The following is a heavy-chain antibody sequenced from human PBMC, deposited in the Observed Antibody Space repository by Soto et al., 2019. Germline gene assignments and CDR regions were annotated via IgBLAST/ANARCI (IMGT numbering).Heavy chain of an antibody. CDR1: GFTFSSST. CDR3: ARDIGEMSAV. D-gene: IGHD3-10*01. Sequence: GGSLRLSXTGSGFTFSSSTMTWVRQGPGKGLEWVSSISSSSSYIYFADSLKGRFTISRDNAKNSLYLQMNRLRAEDTAVYYCARDIGEMSAVWGQGTQVTVS. J-gene: IGHJ4*02. V-gene: IGHV3-21*06. CDR2: ISSSSSYI.